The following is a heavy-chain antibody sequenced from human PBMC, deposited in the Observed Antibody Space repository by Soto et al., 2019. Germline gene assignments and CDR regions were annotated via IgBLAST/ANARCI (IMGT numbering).Heavy chain of an antibody. CDR1: GFTFSSYS. D-gene: IGHD6-19*01. CDR3: ARVNSSGWQGYDAFDI. Sequence: GGSLRLSCAASGFTFSSYSMNWVRQAPGKGLEWVSYISSSSSTIYYADSVKGRFTISRDNAKNSLYLQMNSLRAEDTAVYYCARVNSSGWQGYDAFDIWGQGTMVTVSS. CDR2: ISSSSSTI. V-gene: IGHV3-48*01. J-gene: IGHJ3*02.